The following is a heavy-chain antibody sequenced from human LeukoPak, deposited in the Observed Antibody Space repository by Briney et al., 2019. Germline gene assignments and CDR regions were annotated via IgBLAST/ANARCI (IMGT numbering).Heavy chain of an antibody. Sequence: ASVKVSCKASGYTFTSYYMHWVRQAPGQGLEWVGIINPSGGRTNYAQKFQGRVTMTRDTSTSTVYMALSSLRSEDTAVYYCARVRKRITMIVVTKAEGWFDPWGQGTLVTVSS. V-gene: IGHV1-46*01. J-gene: IGHJ5*02. CDR3: ARVRKRITMIVVTKAEGWFDP. CDR2: INPSGGRT. CDR1: GYTFTSYY. D-gene: IGHD3-22*01.